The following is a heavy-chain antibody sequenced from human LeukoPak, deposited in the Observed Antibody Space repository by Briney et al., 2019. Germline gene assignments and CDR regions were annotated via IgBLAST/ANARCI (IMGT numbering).Heavy chain of an antibody. CDR1: GFNLSDKH. V-gene: IGHV3-66*02. Sequence: GGSLRLSCAACGFNLSDKHMNWGRQAPGKGLEWVSVIYSDGTTYYADSVKGRFTISRDTSKNTLYLQMNSLKPEDTAVYSCASDTRDGYGHFDHWGQGTQVTVSP. CDR3: ASDTRDGYGHFDH. J-gene: IGHJ4*02. D-gene: IGHD5-24*01. CDR2: IYSDGTT.